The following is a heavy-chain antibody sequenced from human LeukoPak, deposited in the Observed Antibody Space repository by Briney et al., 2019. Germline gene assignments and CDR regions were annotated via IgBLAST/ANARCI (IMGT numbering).Heavy chain of an antibody. V-gene: IGHV5-10-1*01. CDR2: IDPSVSYT. Sequence: QMPGKGLEWMGKIDPSVSYTKYSPSFQGHVTISTNKSITTAYLQWSSLKASDTAMYYCARHVGITSASDYWGQGTLVTVSS. D-gene: IGHD1-26*01. J-gene: IGHJ4*02. CDR3: ARHVGITSASDY.